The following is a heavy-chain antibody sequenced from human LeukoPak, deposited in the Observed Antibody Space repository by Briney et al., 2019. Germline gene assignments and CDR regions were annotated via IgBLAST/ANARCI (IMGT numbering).Heavy chain of an antibody. CDR2: IYYSGST. Sequence: SETLSLTCTVSGGSISSSNYYWGWLRQPPGKGLEWIGSIYYSGSTYYNPSLKSRITMSVDTSNNQFSLKLSSVTAADTAVYYCARVYGDLGVYFDYWGQGTLVTVSS. J-gene: IGHJ4*02. D-gene: IGHD4-17*01. CDR1: GGSISSSNYY. V-gene: IGHV4-39*07. CDR3: ARVYGDLGVYFDY.